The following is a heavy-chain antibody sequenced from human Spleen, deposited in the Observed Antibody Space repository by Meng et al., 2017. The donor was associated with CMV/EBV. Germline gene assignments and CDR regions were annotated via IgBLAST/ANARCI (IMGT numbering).Heavy chain of an antibody. J-gene: IGHJ4*02. CDR2: AYFRSRWSN. Sequence: ISGDSVSSGSIAWNWIRQSPLRGLEWLGRAYFRSRWSNEYAVSVRSRITINLDTSTNQLSLQLNSVTPEDTGMYYCARGRYSTFDYWGQGTLVTVSS. CDR1: GDSVSSGSIA. V-gene: IGHV6-1*01. CDR3: ARGRYSTFDY. D-gene: IGHD6-13*01.